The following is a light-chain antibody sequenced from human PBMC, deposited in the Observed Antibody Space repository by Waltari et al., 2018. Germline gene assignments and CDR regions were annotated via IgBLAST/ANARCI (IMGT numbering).Light chain of an antibody. V-gene: IGKV3-11*01. Sequence: EIVLTQSPATLSLSPGERATLSCRASHSVREYLAWYQQRPGQAPRHRIYEASNRATGVPARFSGTGYETDFSLTINNLEPEDFAVYYCQQRISWPLTFGGGSKVEIK. CDR2: EAS. J-gene: IGKJ4*01. CDR3: QQRISWPLT. CDR1: HSVREY.